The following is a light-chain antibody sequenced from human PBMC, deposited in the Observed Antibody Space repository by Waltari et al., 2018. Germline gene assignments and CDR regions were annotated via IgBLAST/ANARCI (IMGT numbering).Light chain of an antibody. Sequence: AIRMTQSPSSLSASTGERVTITCRASQGISSYLGWYQQKPGKAPKLLIYAGSTLQSGVPSRFSGSGFGTDFTLTITCLQSEDFATYYCQQYYAYPGTFGQGTKVDI. CDR2: AGS. J-gene: IGKJ1*01. CDR3: QQYYAYPGT. CDR1: QGISSY. V-gene: IGKV1-8*01.